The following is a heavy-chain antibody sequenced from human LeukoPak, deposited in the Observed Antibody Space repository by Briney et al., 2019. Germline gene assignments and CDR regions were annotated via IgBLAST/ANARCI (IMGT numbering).Heavy chain of an antibody. CDR3: ASGSGSYYSNDAFDI. Sequence: ASVKVSCKASGYTFTGYYKHWVRQAPGQGLEWMGWINPNSGGTNYAQKFQGRVTMTRDTSISTAYMELSRLRSDDTAVYYCASGSGSYYSNDAFDIWGQGTMVTVSS. V-gene: IGHV1-2*02. CDR1: GYTFTGYY. CDR2: INPNSGGT. D-gene: IGHD1-26*01. J-gene: IGHJ3*02.